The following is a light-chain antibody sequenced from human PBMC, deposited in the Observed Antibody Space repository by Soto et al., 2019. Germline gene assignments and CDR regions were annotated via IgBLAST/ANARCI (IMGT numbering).Light chain of an antibody. CDR2: LTS. V-gene: IGKV1-39*01. CDR1: QSISTY. Sequence: DIQMTQSPSSLSASVGDRVTITCRASQSISTYLNWFQQKPGRAPKLLIYLTSTLQSGLPSRFSGSGAGTDFTLTISSLQPEDFATYYCQQSSTTPWTFGQGTKVDVK. J-gene: IGKJ1*01. CDR3: QQSSTTPWT.